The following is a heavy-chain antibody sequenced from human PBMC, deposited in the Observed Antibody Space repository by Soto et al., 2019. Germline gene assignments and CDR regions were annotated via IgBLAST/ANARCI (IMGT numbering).Heavy chain of an antibody. V-gene: IGHV3-73*02. CDR2: IRSKANSYAT. D-gene: IGHD1-26*01. CDR3: TRHVGGSYQEPDYVQH. Sequence: EVQLVESGGGLVQPGGSLKLSCAASGSTFSGSAMHWVRQASGKGLEWVGRIRSKANSYATAYAASVKGRFNISKDDTKITGYLQMTSLKTEDTAVYDCTRHVGGSYQEPDYVQHWCQCTLVTESS. CDR1: GSTFSGSA. J-gene: IGHJ1*01.